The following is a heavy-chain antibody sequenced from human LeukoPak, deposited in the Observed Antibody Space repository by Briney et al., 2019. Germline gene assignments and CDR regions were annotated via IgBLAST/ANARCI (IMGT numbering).Heavy chain of an antibody. CDR1: GGSFSGYY. Sequence: SETVSLTCAVYGGSFSGYYWSWIRPPPGKGLEWIGEINHSRSTNYNPSLKSRVTISVDTSKDQFSLKLSSGPAADTAVYYCAVGEVNWLDPGGQGTRVTVS. V-gene: IGHV4-34*01. CDR3: AVGEVNWLDP. J-gene: IGHJ5*02. CDR2: INHSRST.